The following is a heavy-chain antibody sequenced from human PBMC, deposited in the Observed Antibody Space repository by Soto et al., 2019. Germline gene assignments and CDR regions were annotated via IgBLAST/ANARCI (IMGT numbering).Heavy chain of an antibody. D-gene: IGHD6-6*01. CDR1: GGSISSYY. J-gene: IGHJ4*02. CDR2: IYYSGST. CDR3: ARDYFGTEAARVDY. Sequence: QVQLQESGPGLVKPSETLSLTCSVSGGSISSYYWVWIRQPPGKGLEWIGHIYYSGSTNYNPSLKSRVTISGDTSKNQFSLRLSSVTAADTAVYYCARDYFGTEAARVDYWGQGTLVTVSS. V-gene: IGHV4-59*01.